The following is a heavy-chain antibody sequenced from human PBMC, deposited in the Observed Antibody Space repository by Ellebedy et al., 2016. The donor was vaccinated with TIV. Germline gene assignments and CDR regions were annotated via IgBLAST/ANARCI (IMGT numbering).Heavy chain of an antibody. Sequence: AASVTVSCKASGGTFSSFAITWVRQAPGQGLEWMGGIIPIFGTPKYAQKFQGRVTITADESTSTGYMELSSLRSADTAIYYCAKAARDDSSVWQLDYWGQGTLVTVSS. D-gene: IGHD3-22*01. V-gene: IGHV1-69*13. J-gene: IGHJ4*02. CDR3: AKAARDDSSVWQLDY. CDR2: IIPIFGTP. CDR1: GGTFSSFA.